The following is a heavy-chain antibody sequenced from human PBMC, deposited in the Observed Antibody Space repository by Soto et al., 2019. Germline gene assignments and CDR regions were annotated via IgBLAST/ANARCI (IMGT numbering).Heavy chain of an antibody. V-gene: IGHV4-31*03. CDR3: ARVRGGGPFYY. CDR1: GGSISSGGYY. CDR2: IYYSGST. Sequence: PSETLSLTCTVSGGSISSGGYYWSWIRQHPGKGLEWIGYIYYSGSTYYNPSLKSRVTISVDTSKNQFSLKLSSVAAADTAVYYCARVRGGGPFYYWGQGTLVTVSS. J-gene: IGHJ4*02. D-gene: IGHD1-26*01.